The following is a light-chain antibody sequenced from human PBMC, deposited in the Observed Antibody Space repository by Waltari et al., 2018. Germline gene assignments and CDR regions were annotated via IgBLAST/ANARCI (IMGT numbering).Light chain of an antibody. CDR2: GSS. Sequence: EIVLTQSPGTLSLSPGERATLSCRASQSVSSSYLVWYQQKPGQAPRLLIYGSSNRATGIPGRFSGSGSGTDFTLTINRLEPEDFAMYYCQQYGSSPYTFGQGTNLEIK. CDR3: QQYGSSPYT. CDR1: QSVSSSY. V-gene: IGKV3-20*01. J-gene: IGKJ2*01.